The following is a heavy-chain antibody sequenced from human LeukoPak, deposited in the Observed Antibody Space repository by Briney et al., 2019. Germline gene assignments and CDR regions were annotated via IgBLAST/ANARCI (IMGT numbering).Heavy chain of an antibody. CDR1: GFTFSTYA. CDR3: AKDKRPDYYYCMDV. V-gene: IGHV3-23*01. CDR2: ISDSGGST. D-gene: IGHD6-6*01. J-gene: IGHJ6*03. Sequence: GGSLRLSCAASGFTFSTYAVSWVRQAPGKGLEWVSVISDSGGSTYYADSVKGRFTISRDNSKNTLYLQMNSLRAEDTAVYYCAKDKRPDYYYCMDVWGKGTTVTVSS.